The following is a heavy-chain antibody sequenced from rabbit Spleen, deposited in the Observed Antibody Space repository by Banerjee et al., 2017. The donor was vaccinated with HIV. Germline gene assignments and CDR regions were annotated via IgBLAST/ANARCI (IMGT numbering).Heavy chain of an antibody. CDR1: GFDFSNYG. Sequence: QEQLVESGGGLVQPGGSLKLSCKASGFDFSNYGVSWVRQAPGKGLEGIACIYAGASGITYYANWAKGQFTISKTSSTTVTLQMTSLTAADTATYFCARGIPYGYSGDAYPPYAIDLWGPGTLVTVS. J-gene: IGHJ2*01. CDR2: IYAGASGIT. V-gene: IGHV1S45*01. D-gene: IGHD6-1*01. CDR3: ARGIPYGYSGDAYPPYAIDL.